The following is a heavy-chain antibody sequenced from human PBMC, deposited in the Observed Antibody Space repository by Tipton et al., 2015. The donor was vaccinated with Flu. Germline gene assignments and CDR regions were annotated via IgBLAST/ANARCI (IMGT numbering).Heavy chain of an antibody. V-gene: IGHV4-39*07. CDR3: ARTIVVVPAAMMWFDP. Sequence: TLSLTCTVSGGSISSSSYYWGWIRQPPGKGLEWIGSIYYSGSTYYNPSLKSRVTISVDTSKNQFSLKLSSVTAADTAVYYCARTIVVVPAAMMWFDPWGQGTLVTVSS. D-gene: IGHD2-2*01. J-gene: IGHJ5*02. CDR2: IYYSGST. CDR1: GGSISSSSYY.